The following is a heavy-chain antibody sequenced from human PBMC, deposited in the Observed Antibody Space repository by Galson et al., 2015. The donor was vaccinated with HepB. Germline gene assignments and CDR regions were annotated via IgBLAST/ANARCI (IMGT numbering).Heavy chain of an antibody. J-gene: IGHJ4*02. CDR3: VRGSSDWLGLDY. Sequence: SLRLSCAASGFTFSTYWMHWARQAPGKGLVWVSHINIDGSDIKYADSVRGRFTISRDNARNTLDLQMNNLTAEDTATYYCVRGSSDWLGLDYWGQGALVIVSS. CDR2: INIDGSDI. D-gene: IGHD6-19*01. V-gene: IGHV3-74*01. CDR1: GFTFSTYW.